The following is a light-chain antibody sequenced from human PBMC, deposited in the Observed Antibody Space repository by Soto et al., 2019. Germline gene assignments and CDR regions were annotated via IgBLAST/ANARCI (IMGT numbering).Light chain of an antibody. Sequence: EIVMTQSPVALSVSPGEKATLSCRASQNIVNKLAWYQQQPGQAPRLLIHDASTRATGIPARFSGSGSGTEFTLTISSLQSEDFAVYYCQQYNNWPPTFGPGTKVDI. CDR3: QQYNNWPPT. J-gene: IGKJ3*01. V-gene: IGKV3-15*01. CDR1: QNIVNK. CDR2: DAS.